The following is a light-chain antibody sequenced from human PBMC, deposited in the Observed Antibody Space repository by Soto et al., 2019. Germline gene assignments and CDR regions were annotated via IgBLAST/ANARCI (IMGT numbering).Light chain of an antibody. CDR3: QQSYSTPRT. J-gene: IGKJ1*01. V-gene: IGKV1-39*01. Sequence: DIQMTQSPSSLSASVGDRVTSTCRASQSISSYLNWYQQKPGKAPKLLIYAASSLQSGVPSRFSGSGSGTDFTLTISSLQPEDFATYYCQQSYSTPRTFGQGTKGDI. CDR1: QSISSY. CDR2: AAS.